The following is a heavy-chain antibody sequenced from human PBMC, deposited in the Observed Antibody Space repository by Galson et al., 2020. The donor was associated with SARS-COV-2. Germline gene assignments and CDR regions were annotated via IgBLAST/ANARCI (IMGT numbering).Heavy chain of an antibody. CDR1: GFTFSSYG. D-gene: IGHD4-17*01. J-gene: IGHJ4*02. V-gene: IGHV3-30*18. CDR2: ISYDGSNK. CDR3: AKDGPSDGDYIPDY. Sequence: GGSLRLSCAASGFTFSSYGMHWVRQAPGKGLEWVAVISYDGSNKYYADSVKGRFTISRDNSKNTLYLQMNSLRAEDTAVYYCAKDGPSDGDYIPDYWGQGTLVTVSS.